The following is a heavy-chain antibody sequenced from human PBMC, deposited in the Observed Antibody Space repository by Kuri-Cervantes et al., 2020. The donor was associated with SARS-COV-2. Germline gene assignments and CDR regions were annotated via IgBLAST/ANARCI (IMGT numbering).Heavy chain of an antibody. CDR2: ISYDGSNK. V-gene: IGHV3-30*18. CDR1: GFTFSSYS. D-gene: IGHD2-15*01. Sequence: GGSLRLSCAASGFTFSSYSMNWVRQAPGKGLEWVALISYDGSNKFYADSVKGRFTISRDNSKNTLYLQMNSLRAEDTAVYYCAKDQHGIVVVVAAIDYWGQGTLVTVSS. CDR3: AKDQHGIVVVVAAIDY. J-gene: IGHJ4*02.